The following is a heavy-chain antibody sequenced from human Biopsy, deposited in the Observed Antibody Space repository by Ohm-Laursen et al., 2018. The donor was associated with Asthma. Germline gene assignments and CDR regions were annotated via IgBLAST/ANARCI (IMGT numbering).Heavy chain of an antibody. Sequence: SSVKVSCKASGGTFSSYSVSWVRQAPGQGLEWMGGIIPIFGTANYAQKFQGRVTITADESMSTAYMELSSLRSEDTAVYYCAGHPYVDGSDNYYYRGNDYYLGMDVWGQGTTVTVSS. CDR1: GGTFSSYS. V-gene: IGHV1-69*01. J-gene: IGHJ6*02. CDR2: IIPIFGTA. CDR3: AGHPYVDGSDNYYYRGNDYYLGMDV. D-gene: IGHD3-10*01.